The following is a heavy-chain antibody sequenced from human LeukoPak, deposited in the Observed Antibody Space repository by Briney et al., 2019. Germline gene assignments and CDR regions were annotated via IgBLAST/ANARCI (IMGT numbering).Heavy chain of an antibody. CDR2: INPNSGGT. CDR1: GGTFTGYY. Sequence: ASVKVSCKASGGTFTGYYMHWVRQAPGQGLEWMGWINPNSGGTNYAQKFQGRVTMTRDTSISTAYMELSRLRSDDTAVYYCAREDSGSYYNYYYFYMDVWGKGTTVTISS. J-gene: IGHJ6*03. V-gene: IGHV1-2*02. D-gene: IGHD3-10*01. CDR3: AREDSGSYYNYYYFYMDV.